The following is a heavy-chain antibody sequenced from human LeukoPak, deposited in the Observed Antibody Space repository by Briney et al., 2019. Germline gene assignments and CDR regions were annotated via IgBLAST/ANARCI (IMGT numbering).Heavy chain of an antibody. CDR1: GFTFSTYV. J-gene: IGHJ6*02. V-gene: IGHV3-23*01. D-gene: IGHD3-10*01. Sequence: ESLRLSCAASGFTFSTYVMTWVRQAPGKGLEWVSAILGSGGGTYYADSVKGRFTISRDNSKNTLYLQMNSLRAEDTAVYYCATTPGAYYYYHMDVWGQGTTVTVSS. CDR3: ATTPGAYYYYHMDV. CDR2: ILGSGGGT.